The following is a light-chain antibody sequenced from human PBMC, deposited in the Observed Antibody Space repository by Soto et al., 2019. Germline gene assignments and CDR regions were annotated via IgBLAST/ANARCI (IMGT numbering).Light chain of an antibody. CDR1: QNNKNY. CDR2: WAS. CDR3: MQPLQSWT. J-gene: IGKJ1*01. V-gene: IGKV4-1*01. Sequence: DIVMTQSPGSLAVSLGERATINCKSSQNNKNYLAWYQQKTGQPPKLLIDWASTRASGVPDRFSGIGSGTDFTLKISRVEAEDFGVYYCMQPLQSWTFGQGTKVDIK.